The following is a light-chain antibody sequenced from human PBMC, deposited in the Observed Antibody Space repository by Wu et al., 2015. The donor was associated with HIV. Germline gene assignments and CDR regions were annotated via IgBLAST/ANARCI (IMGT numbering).Light chain of an antibody. J-gene: IGKJ3*01. CDR3: QQYRDWPHFT. V-gene: IGKV3-15*01. CDR2: GAS. CDR1: HYIADK. Sequence: EIVMTQSPATLSVSPGERATLSCRASHYIADKLAWYQQKPGQPPKLIIFGASNRATGLPDRFSGSGSGTEFTLTISNLQSEDFAVYHCQQYRDWPHFTFGPGTKVGVK.